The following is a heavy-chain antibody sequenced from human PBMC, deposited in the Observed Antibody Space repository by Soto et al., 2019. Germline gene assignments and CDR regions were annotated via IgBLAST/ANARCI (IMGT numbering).Heavy chain of an antibody. V-gene: IGHV3-30*18. CDR3: ANHPTGADDAFDI. CDR1: GFTFSSYG. J-gene: IGHJ3*02. Sequence: QEQLVESGGGVVQPGRSLRLSCAASGFTFSSYGMHWVRQAPGKGLEWVAVISYDGSNKYYADSVKGRFTISRDNSKNTLYLQMNSLRAEDTAVYYCANHPTGADDAFDIWGQGTMVTVSS. CDR2: ISYDGSNK.